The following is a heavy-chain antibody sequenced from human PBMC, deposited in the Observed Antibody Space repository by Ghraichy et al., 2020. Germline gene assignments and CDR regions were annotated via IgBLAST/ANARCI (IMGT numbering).Heavy chain of an antibody. V-gene: IGHV4-34*01. CDR2: INHSGST. Sequence: SQTLSLTCAVYGGSFSGYYWSWIRQPPGKGLEWIGEINHSGSTNYNPSLKSRVTISVDTSKNQFSLKLSSVTAADTAVYYCAGGGVAVAGHYYYYGMDVWGQGTTVTVSS. CDR1: GGSFSGYY. D-gene: IGHD6-19*01. J-gene: IGHJ6*02. CDR3: AGGGVAVAGHYYYYGMDV.